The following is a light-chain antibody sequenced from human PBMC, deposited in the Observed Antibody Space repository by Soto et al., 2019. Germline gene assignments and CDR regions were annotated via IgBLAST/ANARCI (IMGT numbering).Light chain of an antibody. CDR3: HQGHNWPLT. V-gene: IGKV3-15*01. J-gene: IGKJ2*01. CDR1: QSSSTE. CDR2: SAS. Sequence: EIAMTQSPATLSVSPGERATLSCRASQSSSTELAWNQQKPGQPPRLLVYSASTRATGVPTRFTGGGSGSEFTLTISGLQSEDCAVYYCHQGHNWPLTFGQGTSLDI.